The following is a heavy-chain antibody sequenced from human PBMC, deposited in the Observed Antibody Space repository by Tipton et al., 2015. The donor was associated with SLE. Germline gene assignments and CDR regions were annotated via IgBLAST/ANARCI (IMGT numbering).Heavy chain of an antibody. Sequence: TLSLTCTVSGGSINSGIYSWVWIRQPPGKGLEWIGNIYSSGSAYYNPSLKSRFTISLHTSKNQFSLNLSSVTATDTAVYYCASLNVVASIANFWGQGTLVTVAS. CDR2: IYSSGSA. D-gene: IGHD5-12*01. CDR3: ASLNVVASIANF. J-gene: IGHJ4*02. CDR1: GGSINSGIYS. V-gene: IGHV4-39*07.